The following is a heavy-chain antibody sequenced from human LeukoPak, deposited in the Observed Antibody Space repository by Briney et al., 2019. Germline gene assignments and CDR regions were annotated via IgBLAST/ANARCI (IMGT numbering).Heavy chain of an antibody. V-gene: IGHV3-33*01. CDR1: GFTFSSYG. CDR2: IWYDGGNK. J-gene: IGHJ6*02. Sequence: PGGSLRLSCAASGFTFSSYGMHWVRQAPGKGLEWVAVIWYDGGNKYYADSVKGRFTISRDNSKNTLYLQMNSLRAEDTAVYYCARQYYDILTGQSSYGMDVWGQGTTVTVSS. D-gene: IGHD3-9*01. CDR3: ARQYYDILTGQSSYGMDV.